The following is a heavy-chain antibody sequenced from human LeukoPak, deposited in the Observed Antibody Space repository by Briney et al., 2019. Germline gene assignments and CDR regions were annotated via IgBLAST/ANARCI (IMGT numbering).Heavy chain of an antibody. CDR2: INHSGST. CDR1: GGSFSGYY. CDR3: ARTVYAIDY. J-gene: IGHJ4*02. Sequence: SETLSLTCAVHGGSFSGYYWSWIRQPPGKGLEWIGEINHSGSTNYNPSLKSRVTISVDTSKNQFSLKLSSVTAADTAVYYCARTVYAIDYWGQGTLVTVSS. D-gene: IGHD2-8*01. V-gene: IGHV4-34*01.